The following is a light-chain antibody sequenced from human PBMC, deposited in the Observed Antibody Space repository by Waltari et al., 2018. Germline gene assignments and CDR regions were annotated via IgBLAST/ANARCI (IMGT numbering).Light chain of an antibody. CDR3: QQYSRSPRLIT. CDR1: QSVGSTY. V-gene: IGKV3-20*01. J-gene: IGKJ3*01. Sequence: EIVLTQSPGTLSLSPGERATLSCRASQSVGSTYLAWYQQKPGQAPSLLIYGASSRATGIPDRCSGSGSGTDFTLTISRLEPEDFAVYYCQQYSRSPRLITFGPGNKVAIK. CDR2: GAS.